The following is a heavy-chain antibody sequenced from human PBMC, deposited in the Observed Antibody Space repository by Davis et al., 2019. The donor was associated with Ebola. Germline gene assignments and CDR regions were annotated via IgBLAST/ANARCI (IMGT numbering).Heavy chain of an antibody. Sequence: MPSETLSLTCTVSGGSISSYYWSWIRQPPGKVLEWIGYIYYSWRTNYNPSLKSRVTISVDTSKNQFSLKLSSVTAADTAVYYCARGGRGAFDIWGQGTMVTVSS. CDR2: IYYSWRT. CDR3: ARGGRGAFDI. D-gene: IGHD3/OR15-3a*01. J-gene: IGHJ3*02. V-gene: IGHV4-59*01. CDR1: GGSISSYY.